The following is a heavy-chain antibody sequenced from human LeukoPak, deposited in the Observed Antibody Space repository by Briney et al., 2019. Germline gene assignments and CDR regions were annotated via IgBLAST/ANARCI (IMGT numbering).Heavy chain of an antibody. CDR1: GFSFSTYA. V-gene: IGHV3-30*04. J-gene: IGHJ3*02. CDR2: IAYDGSDK. Sequence: GGSLRLSCAASGFSFSTYAMHWVRQAPGKGLEWVAVIAYDGSDKYYADSVKGRFTISRDNSKNTLYLQMNCLRAEDMAVYYCARRRITGTTPDGSDIWGQGTMVTVSS. CDR3: ARRRITGTTPDGSDI. D-gene: IGHD1-7*01.